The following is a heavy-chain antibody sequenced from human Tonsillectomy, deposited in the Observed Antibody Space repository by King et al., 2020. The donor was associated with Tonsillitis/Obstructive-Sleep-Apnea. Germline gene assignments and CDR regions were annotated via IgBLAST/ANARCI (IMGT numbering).Heavy chain of an antibody. Sequence: VQLVESGGGLVKPGGSLRLSCAASGFTFSSHSMNWVRQAPGEGLEWVSSTSTSSSYIYYADSVKGRFTISRDNAENSLYLQMNSLRAEDTAVDFCARFSGYGGNGYYYMDVWGKGTTVTVSS. D-gene: IGHD4-23*01. CDR3: ARFSGYGGNGYYYMDV. CDR1: GFTFSSHS. CDR2: TSTSSSYI. V-gene: IGHV3-21*01. J-gene: IGHJ6*03.